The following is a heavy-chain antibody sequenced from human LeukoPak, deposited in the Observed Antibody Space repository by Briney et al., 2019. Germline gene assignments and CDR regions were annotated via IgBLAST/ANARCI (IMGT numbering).Heavy chain of an antibody. CDR2: ISSDGGNT. CDR3: ARGSHRRYSSSWYSL. D-gene: IGHD6-13*01. CDR1: GFRFNTYW. Sequence: GGSLRLSCAASGFRFNTYWMSWVRQAPGKGLEYVSSISSDGGNTYYANSVRGRFTISRDNSKNTLYLQMGSLRTEDMAVFYCARGSHRRYSSSWYSLWGQGTLVTVSS. V-gene: IGHV3-64*01. J-gene: IGHJ4*02.